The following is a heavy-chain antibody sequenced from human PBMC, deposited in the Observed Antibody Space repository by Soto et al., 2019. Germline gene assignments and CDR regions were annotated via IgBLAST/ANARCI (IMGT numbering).Heavy chain of an antibody. D-gene: IGHD5-12*01. CDR1: GGTFSSYT. CDR2: IIPILGIA. J-gene: IGHJ4*02. CDR3: AEGRDGYNHFDY. V-gene: IGHV1-69*02. Sequence: QVQLVRSGAEVKKPGSSVKVSCKASGGTFSSYTISWVRQAPGQGLEWMGRIIPILGIANYAQKFQGRVTITADKSTSTAYMELSSLRSEDTAVYYCAEGRDGYNHFDYWGQGTLVTVSS.